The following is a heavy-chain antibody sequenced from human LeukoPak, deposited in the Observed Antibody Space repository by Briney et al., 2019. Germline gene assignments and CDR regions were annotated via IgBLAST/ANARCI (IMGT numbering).Heavy chain of an antibody. V-gene: IGHV3-48*04. J-gene: IGHJ4*02. CDR3: AREVTMLRGVIYFDF. Sequence: GGSLRLSCAASGFTFSAYNMNWVRQAPGAGLEWLSYISSSDSTLNYADSVKGRFTTSRDNAKNSLFLQMNSLRAEDTAVYYCAREVTMLRGVIYFDFWGQGTLVTVSS. CDR1: GFTFSAYN. D-gene: IGHD3-10*01. CDR2: ISSSDSTL.